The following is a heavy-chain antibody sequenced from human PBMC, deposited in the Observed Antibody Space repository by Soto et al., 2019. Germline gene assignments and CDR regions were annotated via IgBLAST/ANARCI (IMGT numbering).Heavy chain of an antibody. CDR2: IKSEVSGGTT. V-gene: IGHV3-15*07. Sequence: EVQLVESGGGLVEPGGSLRLSCAASGFIFNDAWMNWVRQAPGKGLEWVGRIKSEVSGGTTDYAAPVKGRFTISRDDSINTLYLQMNSLETEDTAVYYCTADPTSGSPLIDYWGQGTLVTVSS. CDR3: TADPTSGSPLIDY. CDR1: GFIFNDAW. J-gene: IGHJ4*02. D-gene: IGHD1-26*01.